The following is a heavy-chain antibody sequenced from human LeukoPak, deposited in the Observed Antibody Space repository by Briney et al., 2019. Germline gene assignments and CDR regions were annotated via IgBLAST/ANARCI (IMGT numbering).Heavy chain of an antibody. CDR3: ARGQNVVVPAAIGIYYYYGMDV. J-gene: IGHJ6*02. Sequence: PSETLSLTCAVYGGSFSGYYWSWIRQPPGKGLEWIGEINHSGSTNYNPSLKSRVTISVDTSKNQFSLKLSSVTAADTAVYYCARGQNVVVPAAIGIYYYYGMDVWGQGTTVTVSS. CDR2: INHSGST. V-gene: IGHV4-34*01. D-gene: IGHD2-2*02. CDR1: GGSFSGYY.